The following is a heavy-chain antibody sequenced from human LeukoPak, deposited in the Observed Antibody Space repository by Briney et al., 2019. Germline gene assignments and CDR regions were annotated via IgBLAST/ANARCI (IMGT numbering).Heavy chain of an antibody. D-gene: IGHD6-19*01. V-gene: IGHV3-21*01. Sequence: GGSLRLSCATSGFTFSSYSMNWVRQAPGKGLEWVSSISSTSSYIYYADSVKGRFTISRDNAKNSLYLQMNSLRAEDTAVYYCARASSGWAVDLYYFDYWGQGALVTVSS. CDR1: GFTFSSYS. J-gene: IGHJ4*02. CDR2: ISSTSSYI. CDR3: ARASSGWAVDLYYFDY.